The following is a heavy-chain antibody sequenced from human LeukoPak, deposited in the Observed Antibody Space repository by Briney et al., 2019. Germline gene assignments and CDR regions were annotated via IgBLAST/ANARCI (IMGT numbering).Heavy chain of an antibody. Sequence: PSQTLSLTCTVSGGSISSYYWSWIRQPPGKGLEWIGYIYYSGSTNYNPSLKSRVTISVDRSKNQFSLKLSSVTAADTAVYFCARVPDYYGSGSYFDYWGQGTLVTVSS. D-gene: IGHD3-10*01. CDR3: ARVPDYYGSGSYFDY. CDR2: IYYSGST. J-gene: IGHJ4*02. CDR1: GGSISSYY. V-gene: IGHV4-59*01.